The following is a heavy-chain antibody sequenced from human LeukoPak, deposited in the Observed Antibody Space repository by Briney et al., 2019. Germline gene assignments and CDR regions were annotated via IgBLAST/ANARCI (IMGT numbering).Heavy chain of an antibody. CDR2: IYNTGST. CDR3: ARDRNYYDSSGYSKFDY. Sequence: SETLSLTCSVSGGSISTYYWSWIRQPPGKGLEWIGRIYNTGSTKYNPSLNSRVTMSVDTSKNQFSLKLRSVSAVDTAVYYCARDRNYYDSSGYSKFDYWGHGILVIVSS. V-gene: IGHV4-4*07. J-gene: IGHJ4*01. D-gene: IGHD3-22*01. CDR1: GGSISTYY.